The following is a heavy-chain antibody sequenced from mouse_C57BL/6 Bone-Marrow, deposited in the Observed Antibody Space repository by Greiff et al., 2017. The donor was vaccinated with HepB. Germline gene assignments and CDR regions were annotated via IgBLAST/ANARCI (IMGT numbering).Heavy chain of an antibody. CDR2: IYPGNSDT. Sequence: EVQLVESGTVLARPGASVKMSCKTSGYTFTSYWMHWVKQRPGQGLEWIGAIYPGNSDTSYNQKFKGKAKLTAVTSASTAYMELSSLTNEDSAVYYCTTHYYGSSYWYFDVWGTGTTVTVSS. D-gene: IGHD1-1*01. CDR3: TTHYYGSSYWYFDV. CDR1: GYTFTSYW. V-gene: IGHV1-5*01. J-gene: IGHJ1*03.